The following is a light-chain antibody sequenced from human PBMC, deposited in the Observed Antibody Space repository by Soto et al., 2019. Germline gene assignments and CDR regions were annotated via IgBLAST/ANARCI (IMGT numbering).Light chain of an antibody. CDR1: SGHRTYI. V-gene: IGLV4-60*03. CDR3: ETWDSNTRV. CDR2: LEGSGSY. Sequence: QLVLTQSSSASASLGSSVKLTCTLSSGHRTYIIAWHQQQPGKAPRFLMKLEGSGSYNKGSGVPDRFSGSSSGADRFLTISNLQSEDEADYYCETWDSNTRVFGGGTKLTVL. J-gene: IGLJ3*02.